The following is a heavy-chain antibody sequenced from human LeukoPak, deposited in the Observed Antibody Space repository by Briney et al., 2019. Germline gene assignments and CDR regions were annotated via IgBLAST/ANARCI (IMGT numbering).Heavy chain of an antibody. J-gene: IGHJ4*02. V-gene: IGHV5-51*01. CDR2: IYPGDSDT. Sequence: GESLKISCQGSGYNFPIYWIGWVRQMPGKGLEWMGIIYPGDSDTRYSPSFQGQVTISADKSISTAYLQWSSLKASDTAMYYCARRDSSGWYYFDYWGQGTLVTVSS. CDR3: ARRDSSGWYYFDY. CDR1: GYNFPIYW. D-gene: IGHD6-19*01.